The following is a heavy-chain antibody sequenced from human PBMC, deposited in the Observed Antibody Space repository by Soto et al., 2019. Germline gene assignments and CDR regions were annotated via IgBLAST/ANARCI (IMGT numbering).Heavy chain of an antibody. CDR3: ARGQYQLLTVYYYHMDV. CDR2: FDAEDGAA. Sequence: ASVKVSCKVSGYTLTELSMHWVRQAPGKGLEWMGVFDAEDGAASYAQNFQGRVTMTVDTSTDTAYMEVSSLRSEDTAVYYCARGQYQLLTVYYYHMDVWGKGTTVTVSS. J-gene: IGHJ6*03. D-gene: IGHD2-2*01. CDR1: GYTLTELS. V-gene: IGHV1-24*01.